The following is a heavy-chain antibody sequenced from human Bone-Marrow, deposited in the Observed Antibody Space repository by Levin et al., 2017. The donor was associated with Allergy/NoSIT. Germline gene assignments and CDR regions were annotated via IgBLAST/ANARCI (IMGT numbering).Heavy chain of an antibody. Sequence: GESLKISCAASGFTVSSNYMSWVRQAPGKGLEWVSVIYSGGSTYYADSVKGRFTISRDNSKNTLHLQMNSLRGEDTAVYYCARERYSYGYFEYWGQGTLVTVSS. V-gene: IGHV3-66*01. J-gene: IGHJ4*02. CDR2: IYSGGST. CDR3: ARERYSYGYFEY. D-gene: IGHD5-18*01. CDR1: GFTVSSNY.